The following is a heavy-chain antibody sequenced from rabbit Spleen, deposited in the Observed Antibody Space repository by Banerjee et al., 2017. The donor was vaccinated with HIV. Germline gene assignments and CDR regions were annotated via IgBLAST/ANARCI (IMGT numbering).Heavy chain of an antibody. CDR2: IDGGSSGKA. V-gene: IGHV1S45*01. CDR1: GFSFSGSFY. J-gene: IGHJ6*01. D-gene: IGHD8-1*01. CDR3: ARDTGSSFSSYGMDL. Sequence: QEQLVESGGGLVQPEGSLTLTCTASGFSFSGSFYICWVRQAPGKGLEWIACIDGGSSGKAWYATWAKGRFTCSKTSSTTVTLQMTSLTVADTATYFCARDTGSSFSSYGMDLWGQGTLVTVS.